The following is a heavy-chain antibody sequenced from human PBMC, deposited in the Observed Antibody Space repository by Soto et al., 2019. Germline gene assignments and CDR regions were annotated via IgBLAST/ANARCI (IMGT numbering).Heavy chain of an antibody. Sequence: SETLSLTCAVSGGSISSSNWWSWVRQPPGKGLEWIGEIYHSGSTNYNPSLKSRVTISVDTSKNQFSLKLSSVTAADTAVYYCASFLHYYGRDVWGQGTTVTVSS. D-gene: IGHD3-3*01. CDR1: GGSISSSNW. J-gene: IGHJ6*02. CDR3: ASFLHYYGRDV. V-gene: IGHV4-4*02. CDR2: IYHSGST.